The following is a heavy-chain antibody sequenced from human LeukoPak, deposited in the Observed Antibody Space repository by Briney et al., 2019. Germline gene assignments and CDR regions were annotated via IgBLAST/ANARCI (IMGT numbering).Heavy chain of an antibody. CDR2: ISGSGGST. J-gene: IGHJ4*02. Sequence: PGGSLRLSCAASGFTFSSYGMSWVRQAPGKGLEWVSAISGSGGSTYYADSVKGRFTISRDNSKNTMYLQMNGLRAKDTAVYYCAKGELSITMIVVVELDYWGQGTLVTVSS. V-gene: IGHV3-23*01. CDR1: GFTFSSYG. D-gene: IGHD3-22*01. CDR3: AKGELSITMIVVVELDY.